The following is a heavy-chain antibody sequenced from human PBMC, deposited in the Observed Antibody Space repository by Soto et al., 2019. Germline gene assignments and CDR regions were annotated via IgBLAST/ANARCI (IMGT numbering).Heavy chain of an antibody. J-gene: IGHJ6*02. CDR3: AREPMGDYYGMDV. V-gene: IGHV4-30-4*01. Sequence: SETLSLTCTVSGGSISSGDYYWSWIRQPPGKGLEWIGYIYYSGSTYYNPSLKSRVTISVDTSKNQFSLKLSSVTAADTAVYYCAREPMGDYYGMDVWGQGTTVTVSS. CDR2: IYYSGST. CDR1: GGSISSGDYY. D-gene: IGHD3-10*01.